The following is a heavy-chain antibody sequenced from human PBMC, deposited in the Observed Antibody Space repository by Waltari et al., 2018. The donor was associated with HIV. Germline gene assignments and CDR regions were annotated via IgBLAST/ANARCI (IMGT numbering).Heavy chain of an antibody. CDR1: GLSFSSYG. CDR3: AKDYFVVVTAAGPFDP. CDR2: ISYDGSNK. J-gene: IGHJ5*02. Sequence: QAKLGESGGGVVQPGRSLRLSCAAYGLSFSSYGVHWVRQAPGKGLEWVAVISYDGSNKYYADSVKGRFTISRDNSKNTLYLQMNSLRAEDTAVYYCAKDYFVVVTAAGPFDPWGQGTLVTVSS. D-gene: IGHD2-21*02. V-gene: IGHV3-30*18.